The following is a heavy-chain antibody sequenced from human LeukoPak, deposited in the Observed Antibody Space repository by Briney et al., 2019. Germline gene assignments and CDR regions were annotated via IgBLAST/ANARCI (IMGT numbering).Heavy chain of an antibody. D-gene: IGHD6-19*01. CDR2: ISAYNGNT. Sequence: ASVKVSCKASGYTFTSYGINWVRQAPGQGPEWMGWISAYNGNTKYAQKLQGRVTMTTDTSTSTAYMELRSLRSDDTAVYYCARVGYSSGWFTYYYYMDVWGKGTTVTISS. CDR3: ARVGYSSGWFTYYYYMDV. CDR1: GYTFTSYG. J-gene: IGHJ6*03. V-gene: IGHV1-18*01.